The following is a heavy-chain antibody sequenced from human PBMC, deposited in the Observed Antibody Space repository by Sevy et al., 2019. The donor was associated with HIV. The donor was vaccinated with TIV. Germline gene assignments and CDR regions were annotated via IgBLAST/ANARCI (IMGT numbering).Heavy chain of an antibody. CDR3: ARDLFSSSWYSDY. D-gene: IGHD6-13*01. CDR2: ISYDGSNK. CDR1: GFTFSSYA. Sequence: WGSLRLSCAASGFTFSSYAMHWVRQAPGKGLERVAVISYDGSNKYYADSVKGRFTISRDNSKNTLYLQMNSLGAEDTAVYYSARDLFSSSWYSDYWGQGTLVSVSS. V-gene: IGHV3-30-3*01. J-gene: IGHJ4*02.